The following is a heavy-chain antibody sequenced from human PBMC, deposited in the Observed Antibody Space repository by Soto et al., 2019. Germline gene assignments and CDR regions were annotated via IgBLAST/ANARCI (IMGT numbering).Heavy chain of an antibody. CDR2: IYYSGST. V-gene: IGHV4-59*08. CDR3: ARRSRQITIFGVVIMVEYDAFDI. Sequence: PSETLSLTCTVSGGSISSYYWSWIRQPPGKGLEWIGYIYYSGSTNYNPSLKSRVTMSVDTSKNQFSLKLSSVTAADTAVYYCARRSRQITIFGVVIMVEYDAFDIWGQGTMVTVSS. J-gene: IGHJ3*02. CDR1: GGSISSYY. D-gene: IGHD3-3*01.